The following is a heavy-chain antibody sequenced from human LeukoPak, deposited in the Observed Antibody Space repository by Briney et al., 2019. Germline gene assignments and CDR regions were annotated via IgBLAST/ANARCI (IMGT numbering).Heavy chain of an antibody. CDR3: ARDRAWFGELGVFDY. CDR2: IYYSGST. Sequence: SETLCLTCTVSGGSISSSSYYWGWIRQPPGKGLEWIGSIYYSGSTYYNPSLKSRVTISVDTSKNQFSLKLSSVTAADTAVYYCARDRAWFGELGVFDYWGQGTLVTVSS. D-gene: IGHD3-10*01. V-gene: IGHV4-39*07. J-gene: IGHJ4*02. CDR1: GGSISSSSYY.